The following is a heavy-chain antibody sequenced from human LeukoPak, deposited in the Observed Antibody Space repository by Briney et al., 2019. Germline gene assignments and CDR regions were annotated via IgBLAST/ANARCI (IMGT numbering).Heavy chain of an antibody. V-gene: IGHV4-39*07. J-gene: IGHJ3*02. CDR2: IYYSGRI. D-gene: IGHD4-11*01. CDR1: GGSISGSYY. Sequence: SETLSLTSTVSGGSISGSYYWGWTRQPPGKGLEWIGSIYYSGRIYYNASPKSRVTISVDTSKNHFSLKLTSVTAADTAVYYCARAPWAYGNYVHAFDIWGHGTMVTASS. CDR3: ARAPWAYGNYVHAFDI.